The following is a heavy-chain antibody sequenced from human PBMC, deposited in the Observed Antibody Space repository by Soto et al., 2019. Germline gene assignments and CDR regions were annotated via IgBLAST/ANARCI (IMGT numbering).Heavy chain of an antibody. CDR1: GDTFTSYY. Sequence: ASVKVSCKAPGDTFTSYYLNWVRQAPGQGLEWMGVINPHGGSTKYAQKFQGRVTMTTDTSTSTAYMELRSLRSDDTAVYYCARVVVVRGVIIPNWFDPWGQGTLVTVSS. J-gene: IGHJ5*02. D-gene: IGHD3-10*01. CDR3: ARVVVVRGVIIPNWFDP. CDR2: INPHGGST. V-gene: IGHV1-46*01.